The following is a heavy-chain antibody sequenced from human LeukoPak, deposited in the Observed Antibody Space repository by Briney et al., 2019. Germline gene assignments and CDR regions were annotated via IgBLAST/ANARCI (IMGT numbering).Heavy chain of an antibody. J-gene: IGHJ2*01. Sequence: SETLSLTCTVSGGSISSYHWSWIRQPPGKGLEWIGYMYYSGSTTYNPSLQSRVTISVDTSKNQFSLKLSSVTAADTAVYYCATSRDGGDNWYFDLWGRGTLVTVSS. V-gene: IGHV4-59*08. CDR3: ATSRDGGDNWYFDL. CDR1: GGSISSYH. D-gene: IGHD2-21*01. CDR2: MYYSGST.